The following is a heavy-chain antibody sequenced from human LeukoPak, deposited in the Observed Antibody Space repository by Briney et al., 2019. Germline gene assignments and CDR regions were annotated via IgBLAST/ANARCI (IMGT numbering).Heavy chain of an antibody. CDR1: GFPFSSYA. CDR3: AKGAGGSYGLYYFDY. D-gene: IGHD3-10*01. CDR2: IIASGGTT. Sequence: GGSLRLSCTASGFPFSSYAMSWFRQTPGKGLEWVSSIIASGGTTYYAGSVKGRFTISRDNSKNTVYLQMNTLRAEDTAIYYCAKGAGGSYGLYYFDYWGQGALVTVSS. J-gene: IGHJ4*02. V-gene: IGHV3-23*01.